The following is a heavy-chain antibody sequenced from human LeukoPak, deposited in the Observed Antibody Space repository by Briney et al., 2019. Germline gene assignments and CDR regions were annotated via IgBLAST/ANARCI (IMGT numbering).Heavy chain of an antibody. J-gene: IGHJ4*02. CDR1: GFSLGSTGVG. D-gene: IGHD3-10*01. CDR2: TYWNDDK. Sequence: ESGPTLLHPTPTLTLTFTFSGFSLGSTGVGVGWIRQSPGKALEWLAVTYWNDDKSYSPSLKSRLTITKDTSKNQVVLIMTNMDPVDTATYYCAHKGRGSGSYTMWGQGTLVTVSS. V-gene: IGHV2-5*01. CDR3: AHKGRGSGSYTM.